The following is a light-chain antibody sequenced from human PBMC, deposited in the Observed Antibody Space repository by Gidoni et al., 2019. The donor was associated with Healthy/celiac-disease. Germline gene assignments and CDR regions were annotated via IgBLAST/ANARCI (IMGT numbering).Light chain of an antibody. V-gene: IGKV1-39*01. Sequence: DIQMTQSPSSLSASVGDRVTITCRASQSISSYLNWYQHKPGKAHKLLVYAASSLQSGVPSRLRGRRSGTVLTLTSGSLQPEVFATYYCQRSYSTLWTFGQGTRVEIK. CDR2: AAS. CDR1: QSISSY. CDR3: QRSYSTLWT. J-gene: IGKJ1*01.